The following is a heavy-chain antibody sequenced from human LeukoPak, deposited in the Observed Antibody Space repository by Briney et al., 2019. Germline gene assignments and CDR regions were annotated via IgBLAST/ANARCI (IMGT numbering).Heavy chain of an antibody. CDR2: INPNSGGT. D-gene: IGHD1-1*01. CDR1: GYTFTGYY. CDR3: AREGGTGTSLYYYYYMDV. J-gene: IGHJ6*03. Sequence: GASVKVSCKASGYTFTGYYMHWVRQAPGQGLEWMGWINPNSGGTNYAQKFQGRVTMTRDTSISTAYMEPSRLRSDDTAVYYCAREGGTGTSLYYYYYMDVWGKGTTVTVSS. V-gene: IGHV1-2*02.